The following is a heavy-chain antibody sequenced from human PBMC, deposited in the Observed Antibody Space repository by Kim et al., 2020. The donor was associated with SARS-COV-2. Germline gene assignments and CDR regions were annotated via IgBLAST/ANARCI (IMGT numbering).Heavy chain of an antibody. CDR1: GFSFSSYS. CDR2: IWFDGSNK. J-gene: IGHJ2*01. Sequence: GGSLRLSCAASGFSFSSYSMHWVRQAPGKGLEWVAIIWFDGSNKYYAESVKGRFTISRDDSKNTLYLQMNSLRAEDTAIYSCARTREYSGYDYRWYFDLWGRGTLVTVSS. D-gene: IGHD5-12*01. CDR3: ARTREYSGYDYRWYFDL. V-gene: IGHV3-33*01.